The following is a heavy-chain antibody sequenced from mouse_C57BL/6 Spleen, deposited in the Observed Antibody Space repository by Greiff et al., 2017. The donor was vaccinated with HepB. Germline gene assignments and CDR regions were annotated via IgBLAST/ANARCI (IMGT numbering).Heavy chain of an antibody. V-gene: IGHV1-64*01. J-gene: IGHJ3*01. CDR3: ARYGTTPVGGCAY. CDR2: IHPNSGST. D-gene: IGHD1-1*01. CDR1: GYTFTSYW. Sequence: QVQLKQPGAELVKPGASVKLSCKASGYTFTSYWMHWVKQRPGQGLEWIGMIHPNSGSTNYNEKFKSKATLTVDKSSSTAYMQLSSLTSEDSAVYYCARYGTTPVGGCAYWGQGTLVTVSA.